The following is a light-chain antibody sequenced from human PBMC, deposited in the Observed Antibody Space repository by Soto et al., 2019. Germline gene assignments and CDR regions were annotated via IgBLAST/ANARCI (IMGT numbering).Light chain of an antibody. Sequence: QSALTQPPSASGSLGQSVTISCTGTSSDVGRYNSVSWYQQHPGKAPKLMIYDVSKRPSGVPDRFSGSKSGNTASLTVSGLQAEDEADYYCNSYAGSNPYVFGTGTKVTVL. CDR1: SSDVGRYNS. J-gene: IGLJ1*01. CDR3: NSYAGSNPYV. V-gene: IGLV2-8*01. CDR2: DVS.